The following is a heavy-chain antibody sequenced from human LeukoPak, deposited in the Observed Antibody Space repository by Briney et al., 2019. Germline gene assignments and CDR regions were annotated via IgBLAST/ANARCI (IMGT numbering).Heavy chain of an antibody. CDR3: ARDTPYSSSWYGVFDY. V-gene: IGHV3-66*01. J-gene: IGHJ4*02. CDR1: GFTVSSNC. CDR2: IYSGGST. Sequence: PGGSLRLSCAASGFTVSSNCMSWVRQAPGKGLEWVSVIYSGGSTYYADSVKGRFTISRDNSKNTLYLQMNSLRAEDTAVYYCARDTPYSSSWYGVFDYWGQGTLVTVSS. D-gene: IGHD6-13*01.